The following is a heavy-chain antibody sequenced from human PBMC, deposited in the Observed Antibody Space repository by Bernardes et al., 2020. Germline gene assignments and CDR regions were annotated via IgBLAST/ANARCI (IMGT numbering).Heavy chain of an antibody. J-gene: IGHJ4*02. CDR2: IWPGDSDT. Sequence: GESLKISCKGSGYSFTSYWIGWVRQMPGKGLEWMGTIWPGDSDTRYNPSLQGQVTISADKSISTAYLQWSSLKASDTAMYYCARDDSGRYSYDYWGQGTLVTVSS. CDR1: GYSFTSYW. V-gene: IGHV5-51*01. CDR3: ARDDSGRYSYDY. D-gene: IGHD1-26*01.